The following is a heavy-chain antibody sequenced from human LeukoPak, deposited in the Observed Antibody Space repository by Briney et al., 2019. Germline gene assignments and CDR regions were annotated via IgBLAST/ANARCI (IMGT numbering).Heavy chain of an antibody. CDR1: GGSFSGYY. D-gene: IGHD5-12*01. V-gene: IGHV4-34*01. Sequence: SETLSLTRVVYGGSFSGYYWTWIRQPPGKGLEWIGEINHRGTTTYNPSLKSRVTISVDTPKNQFSLTLNSVTAADTAVYYCARVDIVTTNWFDPWGQGTLVIVSP. J-gene: IGHJ5*02. CDR2: INHRGTT. CDR3: ARVDIVTTNWFDP.